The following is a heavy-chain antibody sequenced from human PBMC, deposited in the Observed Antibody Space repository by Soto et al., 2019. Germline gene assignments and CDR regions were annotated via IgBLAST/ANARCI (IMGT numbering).Heavy chain of an antibody. Sequence: VGSLRLSCAASGFIFSSYSMHWVRQAPGKGLEWVALISFNTNDKYYADSVKGRFTISRDNSKNTLYLQMNSLRGEDTAVYYCARGSPHTGNLYFDYWGQGTLVTVSS. CDR2: ISFNTNDK. V-gene: IGHV3-30-3*01. CDR3: ARGSPHTGNLYFDY. D-gene: IGHD2-8*02. J-gene: IGHJ4*02. CDR1: GFIFSSYS.